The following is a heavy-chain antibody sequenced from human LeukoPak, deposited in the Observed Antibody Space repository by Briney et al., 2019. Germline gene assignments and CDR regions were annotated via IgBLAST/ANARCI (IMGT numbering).Heavy chain of an antibody. Sequence: ASVKVSCKASQYTFTGYYMHWVRQAPGQGLEWMGWINPKSGGTKYAQKFQGRVTMTRDTSISTAYMELSSLRSDDTAVYYCAIENSGSWAGDYWGQGPLPTVSS. V-gene: IGHV1-2*02. CDR3: AIENSGSWAGDY. D-gene: IGHD1-26*01. CDR1: QYTFTGYY. CDR2: INPKSGGT. J-gene: IGHJ4*02.